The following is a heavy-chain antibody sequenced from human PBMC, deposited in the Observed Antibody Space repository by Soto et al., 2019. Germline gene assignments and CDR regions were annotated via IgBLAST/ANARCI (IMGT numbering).Heavy chain of an antibody. CDR3: AADRELVLRYFDWLSN. J-gene: IGHJ4*02. CDR2: IIPILGIA. D-gene: IGHD3-9*01. CDR1: GGTFSSYT. Sequence: SVKVSCKASGGTFSSYTISWVRQAPGQGLEWMGRIIPILGIANYAQKFQGRVTITADKSTSTAYMELSSLRSEDTAVYYCAADRELVLRYFDWLSNWGQGTLVTVSS. V-gene: IGHV1-69*02.